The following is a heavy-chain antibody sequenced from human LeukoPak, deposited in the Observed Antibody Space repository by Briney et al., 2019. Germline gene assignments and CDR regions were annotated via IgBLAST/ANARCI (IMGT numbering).Heavy chain of an antibody. V-gene: IGHV4-34*01. J-gene: IGHJ4*02. D-gene: IGHD6-13*01. CDR1: GGSFSGYY. Sequence: PSETLSLTCAVYGGSFSGYYWSWIRQPPGKGLEWIGEINHSGSTYYNPSLKSRVTISVDTSKNQFSLKLSSVTAADTAVYYCARVSLAAAGTFDYWGQGTLVTVSS. CDR3: ARVSLAAAGTFDY. CDR2: INHSGST.